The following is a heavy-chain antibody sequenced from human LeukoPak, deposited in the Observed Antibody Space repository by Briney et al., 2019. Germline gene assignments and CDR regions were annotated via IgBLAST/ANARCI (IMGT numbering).Heavy chain of an antibody. CDR1: GGSISSSSYY. CDR3: ARDLGEYDFWSGPNYYYYMDV. J-gene: IGHJ6*03. D-gene: IGHD3-3*01. Sequence: SETLSLTCTVSGGSISSSSYYWGWIRQPPGKGLEWIGSIYYSGSTYYNPSLKSRVTISVDTSKNQFSLKLSSVTAADTAVYYCARDLGEYDFWSGPNYYYYMDVWGKGTTVTVSS. CDR2: IYYSGST. V-gene: IGHV4-39*07.